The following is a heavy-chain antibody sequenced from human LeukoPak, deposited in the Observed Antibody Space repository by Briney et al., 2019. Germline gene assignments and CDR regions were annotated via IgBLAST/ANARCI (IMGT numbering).Heavy chain of an antibody. Sequence: ASVKVSCTASGYTFTGYYMHWVRQAPGQGLEWMGWINPNSGGTNYAQKFQGRVTMTRDTSISTAYMELSRLRSDDTAVYYCARAFTYYYDSSVFRGDFWGQGTLVTVSS. CDR1: GYTFTGYY. V-gene: IGHV1-2*02. CDR2: INPNSGGT. CDR3: ARAFTYYYDSSVFRGDF. J-gene: IGHJ4*02. D-gene: IGHD3-22*01.